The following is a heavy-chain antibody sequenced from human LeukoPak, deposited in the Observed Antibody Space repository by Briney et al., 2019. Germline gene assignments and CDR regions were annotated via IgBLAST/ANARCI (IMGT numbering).Heavy chain of an antibody. CDR1: GYSISSGYY. V-gene: IGHV4-38-2*02. J-gene: IGHJ4*02. Sequence: SETLSLTCIVSGYSISSGYYWGWIRQPPGKGLEWIGSVTHSGIPYYSPSLRSRVTISLDASNNQFSLKLTSVTAADTAVYYCTSLYSSNWYLGDYWGQGALVTVSS. D-gene: IGHD6-13*01. CDR2: VTHSGIP. CDR3: TSLYSSNWYLGDY.